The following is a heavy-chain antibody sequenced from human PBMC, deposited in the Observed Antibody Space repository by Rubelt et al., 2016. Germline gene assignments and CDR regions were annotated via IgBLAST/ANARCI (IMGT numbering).Heavy chain of an antibody. CDR1: GYTFTSYA. D-gene: IGHD6-6*01. CDR3: ARDTYSSASWLDY. V-gene: IGHV1-3*01. CDR2: INAGNGNT. J-gene: IGHJ4*02. Sequence: QVQLVQSGAEVKKPGASVKVSCKASGYTFTSYAMHWVRQAPGQRLEWMGWINAGNGNTKYSQRFQGRVTITWDTSARTAYMELSSLRSEDTAVYYCARDTYSSASWLDYWGQGTLVTVSS.